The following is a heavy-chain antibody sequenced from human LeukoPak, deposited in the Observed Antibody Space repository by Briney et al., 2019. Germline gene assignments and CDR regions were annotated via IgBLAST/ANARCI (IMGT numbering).Heavy chain of an antibody. CDR1: GFTFGDYA. V-gene: IGHV3-49*04. CDR3: TRGAGYTYGSFY. J-gene: IGHJ4*02. D-gene: IGHD5-18*01. CDR2: IRSKAYGGTI. Sequence: GRSLRLSCSGSGFTFGDYALSWVRPAPGKGLEWVGFIRSKAYGGTIAYAASVRGRFTISRDDSKSIAYLQMNSLKTEDTAVYYCTRGAGYTYGSFYWGQGTLVTVSS.